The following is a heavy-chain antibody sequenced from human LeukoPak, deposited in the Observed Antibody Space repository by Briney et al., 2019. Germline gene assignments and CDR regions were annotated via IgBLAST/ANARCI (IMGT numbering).Heavy chain of an antibody. V-gene: IGHV3-43*02. Sequence: GGSLRLSCVTSGFRFDDFPMHWVRQVPGKGLEWVSLIRGDGGDTFYTDSVKGRFTISRDNSKNSLYLQMNSLTTEDSALYYCARDPGGSACNWAANFFDSWGQGTLVTVSS. CDR1: GFRFDDFP. D-gene: IGHD3-10*01. J-gene: IGHJ5*01. CDR3: ARDPGGSACNWAANFFDS. CDR2: IRGDGGDT.